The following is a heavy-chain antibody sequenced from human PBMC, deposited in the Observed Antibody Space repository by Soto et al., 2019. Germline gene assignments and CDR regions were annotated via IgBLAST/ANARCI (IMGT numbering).Heavy chain of an antibody. J-gene: IGHJ4*02. CDR1: GFTFSSYG. V-gene: IGHV3-33*01. Sequence: QVQLVESGGGVVQPGTSLRLSCAASGFTFSSYGMHWVRQAPGKGLERVAVIWYDGSNKYYADSLKGRFTISRDNSKNTLYLQMSNLRADDTAVYYCATDFYGSGSEPPFDYWGQGTLVTVSS. D-gene: IGHD3-10*01. CDR2: IWYDGSNK. CDR3: ATDFYGSGSEPPFDY.